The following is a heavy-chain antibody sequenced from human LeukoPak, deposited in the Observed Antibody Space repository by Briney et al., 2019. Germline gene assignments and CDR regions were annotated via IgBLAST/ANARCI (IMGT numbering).Heavy chain of an antibody. Sequence: ASVKVSCKASGYTFTSYDINWVRQATGQGLEWMGWMNPNSGNTGYAQKFQGRVTITRNTSISTAYMELSSLRSEDTALYYCARQRGGQYEDGFDMWGQGTMVTVSS. D-gene: IGHD2-8*01. CDR3: ARQRGGQYEDGFDM. J-gene: IGHJ3*02. CDR1: GYTFTSYD. V-gene: IGHV1-8*03. CDR2: MNPNSGNT.